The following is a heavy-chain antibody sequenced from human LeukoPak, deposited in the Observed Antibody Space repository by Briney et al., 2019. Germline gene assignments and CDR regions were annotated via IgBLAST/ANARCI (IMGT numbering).Heavy chain of an antibody. Sequence: PGGSLRLSCAASGFTFSSYWMSWVRQAPAKGLEWVANIKQDGSEKYYVDSVKGRFTISRDNAKNSLYLQMNSLRAEDTAVYYCARASYRYDFWSGYYPPYWFDPWGQGTLVTVSS. V-gene: IGHV3-7*01. CDR1: GFTFSSYW. CDR3: ARASYRYDFWSGYYPPYWFDP. CDR2: IKQDGSEK. J-gene: IGHJ5*02. D-gene: IGHD3-3*01.